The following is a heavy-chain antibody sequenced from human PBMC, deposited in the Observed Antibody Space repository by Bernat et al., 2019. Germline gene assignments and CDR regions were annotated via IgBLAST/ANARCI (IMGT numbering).Heavy chain of an antibody. V-gene: IGHV4-34*01. CDR2: LNHSGST. J-gene: IGHJ4*02. D-gene: IGHD1-26*01. Sequence: QVQLQRWGAGLLKPSETLSLTCAVYGGSFSGYYWSWIRQPPGKGLEWIGELNHSGSTNYNPSLKSRVTISVDTSKNQFSLKLGSVAAADTAVYYCARILGATSQTRGEGTLVTVSS. CDR3: ARILGATSQT. CDR1: GGSFSGYY.